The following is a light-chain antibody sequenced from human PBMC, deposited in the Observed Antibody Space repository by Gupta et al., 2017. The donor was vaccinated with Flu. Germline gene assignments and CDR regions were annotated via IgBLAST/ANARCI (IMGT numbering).Light chain of an antibody. Sequence: SSALTQDPAVSGALRQTVWRTCPVDRFSSYSASWYQQKSRPAPVLVIYGKNNRHTGIPDRFSGSSLGNTASLTIAGAQAEDEADYYCSSLDSIGNRWMFGGGTKLTVL. J-gene: IGLJ3*02. CDR1: RFSSYS. V-gene: IGLV3-19*01. CDR3: SSLDSIGNRWM. CDR2: GKN.